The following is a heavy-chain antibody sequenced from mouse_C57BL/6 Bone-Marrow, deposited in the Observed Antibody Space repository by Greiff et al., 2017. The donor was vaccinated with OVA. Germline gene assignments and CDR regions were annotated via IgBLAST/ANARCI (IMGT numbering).Heavy chain of an antibody. J-gene: IGHJ2*01. CDR1: GYTFTTYP. CDR3: TRRDSNYEDGFGY. V-gene: IGHV1-47*01. CDR2: FHPYNDDT. Sequence: QVQLKQSGAELVKPGASVKMSCKASGYTFTTYPIEWMKQNHGKSLEWIGNFHPYNDDTKYNEKFKGKATLTVEKSSSTVYLELSRLTSDDSAVYFCTRRDSNYEDGFGYWGQSTTLTVSS. D-gene: IGHD2-5*01.